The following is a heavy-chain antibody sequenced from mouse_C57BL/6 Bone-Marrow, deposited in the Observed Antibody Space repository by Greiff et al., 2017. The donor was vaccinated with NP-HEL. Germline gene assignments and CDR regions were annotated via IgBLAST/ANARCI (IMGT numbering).Heavy chain of an antibody. CDR1: GYTFTSYW. D-gene: IGHD1-1*01. CDR3: TRRFPQYVGSSYDYFDY. Sequence: EVQLQQSGTVLARPGASVKMSCKTSGYTFTSYWMHWVKQRPGQGLEWIGAIYPGNSDTSYNQTFKGKAKLTAVTSASTAYMELSSLTNEDSAVYYCTRRFPQYVGSSYDYFDYWGQGTTLTVSS. J-gene: IGHJ2*01. V-gene: IGHV1-5*01. CDR2: IYPGNSDT.